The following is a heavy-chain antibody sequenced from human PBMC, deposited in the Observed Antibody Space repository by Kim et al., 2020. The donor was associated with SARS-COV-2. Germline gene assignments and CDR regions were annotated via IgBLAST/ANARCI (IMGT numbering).Heavy chain of an antibody. CDR1: GYSFTSYW. V-gene: IGHV5-51*01. CDR2: IYPGYSDT. CDR3: ARRGSYYDYVWGSYREGHFDY. D-gene: IGHD3-16*01. Sequence: GESLKISCKGSGYSFTSYWIGWVRQMPGKGLEWMVIIYPGYSDTRYSPSFQGQVTISADKSLSTAYLQWSSLKASDTAMYYCARRGSYYDYVWGSYREGHFDYWGQGTLVTVSS. J-gene: IGHJ4*02.